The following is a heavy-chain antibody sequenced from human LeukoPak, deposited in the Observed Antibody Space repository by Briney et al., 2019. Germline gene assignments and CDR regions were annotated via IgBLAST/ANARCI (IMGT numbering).Heavy chain of an antibody. V-gene: IGHV3-11*04. Sequence: GSLILSCAASGFTFSDYYMSWIRQAPGKGLEWVSYISSSGSTIYYADSVKGRFTISRDDAKNSLYLQMNSLRAEDTAVYYCARERSYYDSSGYYWGQGTLVTVSS. CDR2: ISSSGSTI. J-gene: IGHJ4*02. CDR3: ARERSYYDSSGYY. CDR1: GFTFSDYY. D-gene: IGHD3-22*01.